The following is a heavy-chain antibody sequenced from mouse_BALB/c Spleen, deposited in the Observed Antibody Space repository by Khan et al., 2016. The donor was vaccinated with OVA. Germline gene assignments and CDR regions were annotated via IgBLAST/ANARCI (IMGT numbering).Heavy chain of an antibody. J-gene: IGHJ3*01. CDR1: GYTLTNYG. D-gene: IGHD2-1*01. CDR3: SRSNGNYWFAY. Sequence: QVQLKQSGPELKKPGETVKISCKASGYTLTNYGMNWVKQAPGKGLKWMGWINTYTGEPTYAEDFKGRIAFSLETSASTAYLQIKNLNDEDPATYFCSRSNGNYWFAYWGPGTLVTVSA. CDR2: INTYTGEP. V-gene: IGHV9-3-1*01.